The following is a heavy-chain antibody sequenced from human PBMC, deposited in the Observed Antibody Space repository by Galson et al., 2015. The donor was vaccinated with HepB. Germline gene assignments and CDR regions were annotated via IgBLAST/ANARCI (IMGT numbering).Heavy chain of an antibody. J-gene: IGHJ2*01. V-gene: IGHV1-18*01. CDR1: GYTFTSYG. Sequence: SVKVSCKASGYTFTSYGISWVRQAPGRGLEWMGWISAYNGNTNYAQKLQGRVTMTTDTSTSTAYMELRSLRSDDTAVYYCARALRPYWYFDLWGRGTLVTVSS. CDR2: ISAYNGNT. CDR3: ARALRPYWYFDL.